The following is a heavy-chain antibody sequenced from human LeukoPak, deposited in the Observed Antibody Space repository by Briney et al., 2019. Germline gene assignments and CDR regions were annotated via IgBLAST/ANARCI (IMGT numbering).Heavy chain of an antibody. CDR1: EFTFSDSA. V-gene: IGHV3-21*01. J-gene: IGHJ4*02. Sequence: IPGGSLRLSCSASEFTFSDSAMHWVRQAPGKGLEWVSSISSSSSYIYYADSVKGRFTISRDNAKNSLYLQMNSLRVEDTAVYYCAIGPGSGYYYGYWGQGTLVTVSS. CDR2: ISSSSSYI. D-gene: IGHD3-22*01. CDR3: AIGPGSGYYYGY.